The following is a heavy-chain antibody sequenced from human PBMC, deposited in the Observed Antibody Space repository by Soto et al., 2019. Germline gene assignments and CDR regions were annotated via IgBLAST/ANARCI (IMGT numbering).Heavy chain of an antibody. D-gene: IGHD3-22*01. Sequence: GGSLRLSCTASGFTFGDYAMSWVRQAPGKGLEWVGFIRSKAYGGTTEYAASVKGRFTISRDDSKSIVYLQMNSLKTEDTAVYYGTRDPDYYDSSGYSYGMDVWGQGTTVTVSS. J-gene: IGHJ6*02. CDR1: GFTFGDYA. V-gene: IGHV3-49*04. CDR2: IRSKAYGGTT. CDR3: TRDPDYYDSSGYSYGMDV.